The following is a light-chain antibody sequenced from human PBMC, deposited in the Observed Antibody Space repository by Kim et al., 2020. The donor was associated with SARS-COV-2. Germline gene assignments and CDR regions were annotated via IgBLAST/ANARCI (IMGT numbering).Light chain of an antibody. Sequence: SVGDRVTITCRASQSVSTWLAWYQQRPGKAPKLLIFDASSLHSGVPSRFSGSGSGTEFTLTISSLQPDDFATYYCQQYNTYATWTFGQGTKVEIK. V-gene: IGKV1-5*01. CDR1: QSVSTW. CDR2: DAS. J-gene: IGKJ1*01. CDR3: QQYNTYATWT.